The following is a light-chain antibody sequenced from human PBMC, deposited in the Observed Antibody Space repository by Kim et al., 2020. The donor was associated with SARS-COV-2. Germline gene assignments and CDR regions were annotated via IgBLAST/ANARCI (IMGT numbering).Light chain of an antibody. CDR3: QAWDNTWV. CDR2: QDT. J-gene: IGLJ3*02. Sequence: SYELTQPPSVSVSPGQTVTITCSGYKLGEKYSSWYQQQPGQAPVLVIYQDTKRPSGIPERFAGSNSGNTATLTISGAQAMDEADYYCQAWDNTWVFGGGT. V-gene: IGLV3-1*01. CDR1: KLGEKY.